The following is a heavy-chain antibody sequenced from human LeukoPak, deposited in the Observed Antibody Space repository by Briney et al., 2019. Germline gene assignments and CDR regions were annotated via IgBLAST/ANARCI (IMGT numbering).Heavy chain of an antibody. V-gene: IGHV3-23*01. CDR3: AKDGRRWLQSLNY. Sequence: GGSLRLSCAASGFTFSSYGMSWVRQAPGKGLEWVSAISGSGGSTYYADSVKGRFTISRDNSKNTLYLQMNSPRAEDTAVYYCAKDGRRWLQSLNYWGQGTLVTVSS. CDR1: GFTFSSYG. CDR2: ISGSGGST. J-gene: IGHJ4*02. D-gene: IGHD5-24*01.